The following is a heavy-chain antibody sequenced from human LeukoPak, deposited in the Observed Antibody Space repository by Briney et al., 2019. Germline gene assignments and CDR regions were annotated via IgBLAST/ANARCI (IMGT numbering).Heavy chain of an antibody. CDR1: GYTFTSYG. D-gene: IGHD2-15*01. CDR3: AREMACSGGSCYLYYYYYYGMDV. J-gene: IGHJ6*02. CDR2: ISAYNGNT. Sequence: VASVKVSCTASGYTFTSYGISWVRQAPGQGLEWMGWISAYNGNTNYAQKLQGRVTMTTDTSTSTAYMELRSLRSDDTAVYYCAREMACSGGSCYLYYYYYYGMDVWGQGTTVTVSS. V-gene: IGHV1-18*01.